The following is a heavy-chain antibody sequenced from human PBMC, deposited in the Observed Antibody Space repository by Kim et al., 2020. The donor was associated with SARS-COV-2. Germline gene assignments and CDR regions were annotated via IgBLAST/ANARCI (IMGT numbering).Heavy chain of an antibody. CDR3: AKGSIDYYYGMDV. Sequence: GGSLRLSCAASGFTFSSYGMHWVRQAPGKGLEWVAVISYDGSNKYYADSVKGRFTISRDNSKNTLYLQMNSLRAEDTAVYYCAKGSIDYYYGMDVWGQGTTVTVSS. D-gene: IGHD2-2*01. CDR1: GFTFSSYG. J-gene: IGHJ6*02. V-gene: IGHV3-30*18. CDR2: ISYDGSNK.